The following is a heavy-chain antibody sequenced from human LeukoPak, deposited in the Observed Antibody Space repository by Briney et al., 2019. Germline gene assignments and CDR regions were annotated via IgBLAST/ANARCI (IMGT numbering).Heavy chain of an antibody. CDR1: GFTFSSYG. J-gene: IGHJ6*02. Sequence: PGRSPRLSCAASGFTFSSYGMHWVRQAPGMGLEWVTVVSNNGRVTYYAESAKGRFTISRDNSKNTVYLQMNSLRVEDTAVYYCASTGGLYGMDVWGQGTTVTVSS. CDR2: VSNNGRVT. D-gene: IGHD3-10*01. V-gene: IGHV3-30*03. CDR3: ASTGGLYGMDV.